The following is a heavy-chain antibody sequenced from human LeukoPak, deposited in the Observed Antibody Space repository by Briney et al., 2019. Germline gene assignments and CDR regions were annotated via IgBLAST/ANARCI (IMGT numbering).Heavy chain of an antibody. CDR2: INHSGST. CDR3: ARGKKVAAARYYLDY. V-gene: IGHV4-34*01. Sequence: YPSETLSLTCAVYGGSFSGYYWSWIRQPPGKGLEWIGEINHSGSTNYNPSLKSRVTISVDTSKNQFSLKLSSVTAADTAVYYCARGKKVAAARYYLDYWGQRTLVTVSS. CDR1: GGSFSGYY. D-gene: IGHD6-13*01. J-gene: IGHJ4*02.